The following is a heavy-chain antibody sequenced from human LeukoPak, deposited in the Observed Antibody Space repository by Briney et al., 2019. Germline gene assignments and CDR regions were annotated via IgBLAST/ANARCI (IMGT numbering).Heavy chain of an antibody. J-gene: IGHJ4*02. V-gene: IGHV1-69*05. D-gene: IGHD1-26*01. Sequence: SVKVSCKASGGTFSSYAISWVRQAPGQELEWMGRIIPIFGTANYAQKFQGRVTITTDESTSTAYMELSSLRSEDTAVYYCALIAVGATIGGYWGQGTLVTVSS. CDR2: IIPIFGTA. CDR1: GGTFSSYA. CDR3: ALIAVGATIGGY.